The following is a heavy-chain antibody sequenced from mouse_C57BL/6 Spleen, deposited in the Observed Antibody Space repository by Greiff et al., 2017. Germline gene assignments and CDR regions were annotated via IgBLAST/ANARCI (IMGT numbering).Heavy chain of an antibody. CDR1: GYTFTSYW. Sequence: QVQLQQPGAELVKPGASVKMSCKASGYTFTSYWLPWVKQRPGQGLAWIGDIYPGSGSTNYNEKFKSKATLTVDTSSSTAYMQLSSLTAEDSAVYYCARPLSESSGRDYWGQGTTLTVAS. CDR3: ARPLSESSGRDY. CDR2: IYPGSGST. V-gene: IGHV1-55*01. D-gene: IGHD3-2*02. J-gene: IGHJ2*01.